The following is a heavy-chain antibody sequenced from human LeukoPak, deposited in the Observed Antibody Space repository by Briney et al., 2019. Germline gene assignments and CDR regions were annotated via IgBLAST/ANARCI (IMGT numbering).Heavy chain of an antibody. CDR1: GFTFSSYA. CDR2: ISNSGGRT. Sequence: GSLRLSCAASGFTFSSYAMSWVRQAPGKGLEWVSSISNSGGRTFYTDSVKGRFTISRDNSKITLYLQMNSQRAEDTAVYYCAKSYNGYESKPDYWGQGTLVTVSS. CDR3: AKSYNGYESKPDY. J-gene: IGHJ4*02. V-gene: IGHV3-23*01. D-gene: IGHD5-12*01.